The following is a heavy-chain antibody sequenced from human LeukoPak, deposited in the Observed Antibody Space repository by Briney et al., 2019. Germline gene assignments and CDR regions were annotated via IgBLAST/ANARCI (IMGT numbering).Heavy chain of an antibody. D-gene: IGHD5-24*01. V-gene: IGHV1-69*04. CDR1: GDTFKNYP. CDR2: IIPFLNIA. Sequence: GASVKVSCKTSGDTFKNYPISWVRQAPGQGLEWMGRIIPFLNIANSAQKFQARVAITADRSTNTVYMDLTSLQSEDTAIYFCARDETAINTLDYWGQGTLVTVSS. J-gene: IGHJ4*02. CDR3: ARDETAINTLDY.